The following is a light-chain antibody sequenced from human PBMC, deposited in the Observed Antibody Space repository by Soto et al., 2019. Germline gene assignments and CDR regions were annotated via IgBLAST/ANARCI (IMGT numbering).Light chain of an antibody. CDR1: QTISSW. CDR2: KAS. V-gene: IGKV1-5*03. J-gene: IGKJ5*01. CDR3: QQYEKWPPSIT. Sequence: DIQMTQSPSTLSGSVGDRVTITCRASQTISSWLAWYQQKPGKAPKLLIYKASTLKSGVPSRFSGSGSGTEFTLTISSLQPDDFATYYCQQYEKWPPSITFGQGTRLEIK.